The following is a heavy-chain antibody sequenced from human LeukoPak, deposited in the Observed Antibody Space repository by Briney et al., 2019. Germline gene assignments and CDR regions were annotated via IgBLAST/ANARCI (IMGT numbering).Heavy chain of an antibody. V-gene: IGHV4-61*01. J-gene: IGHJ6*04. Sequence: SETLSLTCTVSGGSVSSGSYYWSWIRQPPGKGLEWIGYIYYSGSTNYNPSLKSRVTISVDTSKNQFSLKLSSVTAADTAVYYCARDRVATGLYYYYGMDVWGKGTTVTVSS. D-gene: IGHD5-12*01. CDR2: IYYSGST. CDR3: ARDRVATGLYYYYGMDV. CDR1: GGSVSSGSYY.